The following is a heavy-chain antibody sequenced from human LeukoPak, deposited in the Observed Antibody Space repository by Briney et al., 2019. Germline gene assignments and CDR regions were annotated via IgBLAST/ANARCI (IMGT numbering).Heavy chain of an antibody. CDR2: ISWNSDSV. V-gene: IGHV3-9*01. D-gene: IGHD1-26*01. J-gene: IGHJ4*02. CDR3: AKAISGNYGHFDY. Sequence: GRSLRLSCAASGFIFDEYAIHWVRQAPGKGLEWVSGISWNSDSVGYADSVKGRFTISRDNVKNSLYPQMNSLRPEDTALYYCAKAISGNYGHFDYWGQGTLVAVSS. CDR1: GFIFDEYA.